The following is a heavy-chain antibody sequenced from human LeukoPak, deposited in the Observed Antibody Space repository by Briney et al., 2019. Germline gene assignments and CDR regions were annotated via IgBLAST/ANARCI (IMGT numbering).Heavy chain of an antibody. V-gene: IGHV3-7*01. Sequence: GGSLRLSCTASGFTFSDYWKTWVRQAPGKGPEWVANIKQDGSQRYYVDSVRGRFTISRDNAKNSLFLQMNGLRAEDTAVYHCARRGGSSSRRSPIDYWGQGTLVTVSS. J-gene: IGHJ4*02. CDR3: ARRGGSSSRRSPIDY. CDR2: IKQDGSQR. D-gene: IGHD6-6*01. CDR1: GFTFSDYW.